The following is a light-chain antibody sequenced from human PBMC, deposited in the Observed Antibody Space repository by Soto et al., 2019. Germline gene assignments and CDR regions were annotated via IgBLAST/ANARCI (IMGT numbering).Light chain of an antibody. Sequence: QSALTQPPSASGTPGQRVTISCSGSSSNIGSNYVYWYQQLPGTAPKPLIYRNNQRPSGVPDRFSGSKSGTSASLAISGLRSEDEADYYCAAWDDSLSAHYVFGTGTKVTVL. CDR3: AAWDDSLSAHYV. CDR1: SSNIGSNY. J-gene: IGLJ1*01. V-gene: IGLV1-47*01. CDR2: RNN.